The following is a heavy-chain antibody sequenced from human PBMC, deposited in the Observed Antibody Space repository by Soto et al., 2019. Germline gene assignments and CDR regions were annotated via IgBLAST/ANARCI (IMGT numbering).Heavy chain of an antibody. V-gene: IGHV5-51*01. CDR3: ARPDSSGYYVS. D-gene: IGHD3-22*01. J-gene: IGHJ5*02. CDR1: GYTFTNYW. CDR2: VYLVDSDT. Sequence: GESLKISCKGSGYTFTNYWIAWVRQMPGKGLEWMGIVYLVDSDTRYSPSFQGQVTISADKSISTAYLQRGSLKASDTAMYYCARPDSSGYYVSWGQGTLVTVSS.